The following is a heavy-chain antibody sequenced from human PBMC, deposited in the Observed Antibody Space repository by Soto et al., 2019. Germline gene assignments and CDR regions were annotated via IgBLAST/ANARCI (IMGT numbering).Heavy chain of an antibody. CDR2: IYYSGST. J-gene: IGHJ6*02. CDR3: GRDGSDYYYGWGTARYGMDV. Sequence: PSETLSLTCTVSGGSISSYYWSWIRQPPGKGLEWIGYIYYSGSTNYNPSLKSRVAISVDTSKNQFSLKLSAVTAAYTAVYYGGRDGSDYYYGWGTARYGMDVWGQGTTVTVS. D-gene: IGHD3-10*01. V-gene: IGHV4-59*01. CDR1: GGSISSYY.